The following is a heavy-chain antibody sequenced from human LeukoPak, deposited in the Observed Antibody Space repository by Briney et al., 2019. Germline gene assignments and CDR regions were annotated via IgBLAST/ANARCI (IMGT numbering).Heavy chain of an antibody. D-gene: IGHD6-19*01. V-gene: IGHV3-9*03. CDR2: ISWNSGSI. CDR3: TRSTGWYNYFDY. CDR1: GFTFDNYA. J-gene: IGHJ4*02. Sequence: PDRSLRLSCAASGFTFDNYAMHWVRQAPGKGLEWVSGISWNSGSIDYADSVKGRLTISRDNAKNSLYLQMNSLRAEDVALYFCTRSTGWYNYFDYWGQGTLVTVSS.